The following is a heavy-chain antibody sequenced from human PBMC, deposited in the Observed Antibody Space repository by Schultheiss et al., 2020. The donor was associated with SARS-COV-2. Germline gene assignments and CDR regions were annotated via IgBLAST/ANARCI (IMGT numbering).Heavy chain of an antibody. V-gene: IGHV1-69*01. CDR1: GGTFSSYA. Sequence: KISCKTSGGTFSSYAISWLRQAPGQGLEWMGGIIQIFGTANYAQKFQGRVTITADESTSTAYMELSSLRSEDTAVYYCASGLDIDGSGWSPGQNWGQGTLVTVSS. D-gene: IGHD6-19*01. CDR3: ASGLDIDGSGWSPGQN. CDR2: IIQIFGTA. J-gene: IGHJ4*02.